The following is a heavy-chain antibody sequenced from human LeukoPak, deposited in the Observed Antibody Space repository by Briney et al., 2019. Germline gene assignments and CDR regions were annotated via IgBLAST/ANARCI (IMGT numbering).Heavy chain of an antibody. D-gene: IGHD3-22*01. CDR1: GNTFTTSL. CDR2: IYPGDSAT. Sequence: RGESLRISCRASGNTFTTSLIVWVRQMPGKGLEWMGVIYPGDSATTYSPSFQGQVTFSVDKSSRTAYLQWSSLRASDTAIYYCARPKYSSSLAFDYWGQGTPVTVSS. J-gene: IGHJ4*02. V-gene: IGHV5-51*01. CDR3: ARPKYSSSLAFDY.